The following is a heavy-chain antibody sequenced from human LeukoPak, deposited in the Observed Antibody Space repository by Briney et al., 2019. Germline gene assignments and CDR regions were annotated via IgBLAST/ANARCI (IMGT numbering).Heavy chain of an antibody. CDR1: GGSISSGSYY. Sequence: PSETLSLTCTVSGGSISSGSYYWSWIRQPAGKGLEWIGRIYTSGSTNYNPSLKSRVTISVDTSKNQFSLKLSSVTAADTAVYYCARVGTSSRPDYYYYMDVWGKGTTVTVSS. J-gene: IGHJ6*03. V-gene: IGHV4-61*02. CDR3: ARVGTSSRPDYYYYMDV. D-gene: IGHD6-6*01. CDR2: IYTSGST.